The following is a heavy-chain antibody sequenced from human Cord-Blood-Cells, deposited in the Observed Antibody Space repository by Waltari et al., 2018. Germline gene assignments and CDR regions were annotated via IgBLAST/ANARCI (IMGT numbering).Heavy chain of an antibody. D-gene: IGHD4-4*01. CDR1: GFTFSSYW. Sequence: EVQLVESGGGLVQPGGSLRLSCAASGFTFSSYWMHWVRQAPGRGLVWVSGINSDGSSTSYADSVKCRFTISRDNAKNTLYLQMNSLRAEDTAVYYCARGGDYSNAFDIWGQGTMVTVSS. V-gene: IGHV3-74*01. CDR3: ARGGDYSNAFDI. J-gene: IGHJ3*02. CDR2: INSDGSST.